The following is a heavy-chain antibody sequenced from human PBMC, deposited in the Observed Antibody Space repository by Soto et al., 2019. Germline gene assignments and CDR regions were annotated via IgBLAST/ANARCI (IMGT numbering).Heavy chain of an antibody. CDR3: ARDEGGSYFYYYYYGMDV. J-gene: IGHJ6*02. CDR2: ISAYNGNT. V-gene: IGHV1-18*04. D-gene: IGHD1-26*01. Sequence: ASVKVSCKASGYTFTSYGISWVRQAPGQGLEWMGWISAYNGNTNYAQKLQGRVTMTTDTSTSTAYMELRSLRSDDTAVYYCARDEGGSYFYYYYYGMDVWGQGTTVTVSS. CDR1: GYTFTSYG.